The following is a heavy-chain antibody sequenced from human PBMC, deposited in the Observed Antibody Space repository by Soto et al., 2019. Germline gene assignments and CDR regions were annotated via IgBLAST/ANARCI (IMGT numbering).Heavy chain of an antibody. CDR3: ARVGMFDAYGELYYFDY. Sequence: QLQLQESGPGLVKPSETLSLTCTVSGGSISSSSYYWGWIRQPPGKGLEWIGSIYYNGSTYYNPSLTSSVTRSVDTSKNQSSLKLSSVTAADTAVYYCARVGMFDAYGELYYFDYWGQGTLVTVSS. D-gene: IGHD3-10*02. CDR1: GGSISSSSYY. V-gene: IGHV4-39*01. J-gene: IGHJ4*02. CDR2: IYYNGST.